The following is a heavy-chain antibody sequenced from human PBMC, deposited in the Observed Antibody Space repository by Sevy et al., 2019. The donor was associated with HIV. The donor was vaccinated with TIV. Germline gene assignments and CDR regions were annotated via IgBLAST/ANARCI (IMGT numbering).Heavy chain of an antibody. J-gene: IGHJ4*01. CDR1: GFTFSSYS. CDR3: ARDLQGNGDY. V-gene: IGHV3-21*01. CDR2: ISSSSSYI. Sequence: GGSLRLSCAASGFTFSSYSMNWVRQAPGKGLEWVSSISSSSSYIYYADSVKGRFTISRDNAKNSLYLQMNSLRAEDTAVYYCARDLQGNGDYWGQEPWSPSPQ.